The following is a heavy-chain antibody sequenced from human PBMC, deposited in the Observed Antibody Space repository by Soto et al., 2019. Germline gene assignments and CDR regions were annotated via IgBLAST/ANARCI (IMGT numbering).Heavy chain of an antibody. CDR3: SRGRDPHKGGRS. CDR2: IYHIGST. D-gene: IGHD3-16*01. J-gene: IGHJ4*02. V-gene: IGHV4-30-4*01. Sequence: SETLSLTCTVSGGSISSGDYYWSWIRQPPGKGLEWIGYIYHIGSTYYNPSLSSRVTISVDTSKNQFSLKLTSVTAADTAVYFCSRGRDPHKGGRSWGQGTLVTVSS. CDR1: GGSISSGDYY.